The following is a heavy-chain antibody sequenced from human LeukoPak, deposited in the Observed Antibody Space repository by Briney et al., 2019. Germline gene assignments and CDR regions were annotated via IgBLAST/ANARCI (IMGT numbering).Heavy chain of an antibody. CDR2: IIPILGIA. D-gene: IGHD6-13*01. Sequence: SVKVSCKASGYTFTSYGISWVRQAPGQGLEWMGRIIPILGIANYAQKFQGRVTITADKSTSTAYMELSSLRSEDTAVYYCAREVRAAAATGWFDPWGQGTLVTVSS. V-gene: IGHV1-69*04. CDR3: AREVRAAAATGWFDP. J-gene: IGHJ5*02. CDR1: GYTFTSYG.